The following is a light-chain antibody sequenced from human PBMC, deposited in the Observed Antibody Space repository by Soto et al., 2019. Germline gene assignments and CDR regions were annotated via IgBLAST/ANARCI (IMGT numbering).Light chain of an antibody. V-gene: IGKV3-20*01. J-gene: IGKJ1*01. Sequence: EIVLTQSPGTLSWSPGDRATLSCRASQSVSSSYLAWYQQKPGQAPRLLIYDASSRATGIPDRFSGSGSGTDFTLTISRLEPEDFAVYYCQQYGSSPRTFGQGTKVEIK. CDR2: DAS. CDR1: QSVSSSY. CDR3: QQYGSSPRT.